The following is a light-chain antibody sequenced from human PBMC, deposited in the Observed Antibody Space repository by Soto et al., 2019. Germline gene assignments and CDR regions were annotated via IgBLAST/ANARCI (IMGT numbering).Light chain of an antibody. CDR2: KNN. J-gene: IGLJ3*02. CDR3: AAWAGTLRGA. Sequence: QSVLTQPPSASGTPGQRVTISCSGSSSNIGSNYVYWYQQLPGTAPKLLIYKNNQRPSGVPDRFSGSKSGTSASLAISGFRSEDEADYYCAAWAGTLRGAFGGGTKLTVL. CDR1: SSNIGSNY. V-gene: IGLV1-47*01.